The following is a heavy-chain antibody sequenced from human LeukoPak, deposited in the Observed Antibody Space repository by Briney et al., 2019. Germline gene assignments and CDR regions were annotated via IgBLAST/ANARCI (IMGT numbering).Heavy chain of an antibody. CDR3: AKLDYYDTH. D-gene: IGHD3-22*01. CDR2: ITGSSAST. CDR1: GFTFSSYA. Sequence: GGSLRLSCVASGFTFSSYAMSWVRQAPGKGLEWVSSITGSSASTYYADSVKGRFTISRDNSKNTLYLQMNSLRAEDMAVYFCAKLDYYDTHWGQGTLVTVSS. V-gene: IGHV3-23*01. J-gene: IGHJ4*02.